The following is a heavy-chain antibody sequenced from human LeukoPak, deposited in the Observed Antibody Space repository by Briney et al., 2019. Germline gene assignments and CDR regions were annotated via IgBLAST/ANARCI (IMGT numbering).Heavy chain of an antibody. CDR2: IYYSGST. Sequence: PSETLSLTCTVSGGSISSCYWSWFRQPPGKGLGWFGYIYYSGSTNYNPSLKSRVTISVDTSKNQFSLKLSSVTAADTAVYYCARSGGGYYDSSGYYRYFDYWGQGTLVTVSS. V-gene: IGHV4-59*08. D-gene: IGHD3-22*01. CDR3: ARSGGGYYDSSGYYRYFDY. CDR1: GGSISSCY. J-gene: IGHJ4*02.